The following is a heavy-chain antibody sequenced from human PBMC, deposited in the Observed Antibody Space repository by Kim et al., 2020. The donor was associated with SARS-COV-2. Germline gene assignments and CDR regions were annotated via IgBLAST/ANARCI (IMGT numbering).Heavy chain of an antibody. CDR2: IWYDGSNK. Sequence: GGSLRLSCAASGFTFSSYGMHWVRQAPGKGLEWVAVIWYDGSNKYYADSVKGRFTISRDNSKNTLYLQMNSLRAEDTAVYYCARDPGPPITVTTRYFDYWGQGTLVTVSS. J-gene: IGHJ4*02. D-gene: IGHD4-17*01. CDR3: ARDPGPPITVTTRYFDY. CDR1: GFTFSSYG. V-gene: IGHV3-33*01.